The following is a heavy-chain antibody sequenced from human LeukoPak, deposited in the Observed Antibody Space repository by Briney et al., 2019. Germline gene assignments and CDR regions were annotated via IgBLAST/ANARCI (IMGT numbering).Heavy chain of an antibody. V-gene: IGHV3-9*01. CDR3: AKARSLWWYFDY. D-gene: IGHD2-15*01. J-gene: IGHJ4*02. CDR2: ISWNSGSI. CDR1: GFTFDDYA. Sequence: GGSLRLSCAASGFTFDDYAMHWVRQAPGKGLEWVSGISWNSGSIGCADSVKGRFTISRDNAKNSLYLQMNSLGAEDTALYYRAKARSLWWYFDYWGQGTLVTVSS.